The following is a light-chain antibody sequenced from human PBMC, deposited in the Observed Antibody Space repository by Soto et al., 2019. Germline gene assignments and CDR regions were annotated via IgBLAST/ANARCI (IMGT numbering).Light chain of an antibody. CDR3: QQRYNWPVT. V-gene: IGKV3-11*01. CDR1: QSITSY. J-gene: IGKJ5*01. Sequence: DIVFTQSPATLSLSPGERSTLSCRASQSITSYLGWYQQKPGQSPRLLIYATSNRATGIPARFSGSGSGTDFTLTISSLEPEDFSVYYCQQRYNWPVTFGQGTRLEI. CDR2: ATS.